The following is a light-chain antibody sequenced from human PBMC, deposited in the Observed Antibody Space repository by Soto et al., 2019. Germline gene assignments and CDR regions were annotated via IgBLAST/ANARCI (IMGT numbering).Light chain of an antibody. CDR3: QQYENSPIT. J-gene: IGKJ5*01. Sequence: ESVLTHSPGRFSLSPWLRCLHSACASQSITSSFLAWYQQKPGQAPRLLIYGASSRATGIPDRFSGTGSETDFTLTINRLEPEDFAVYYCQQYENSPITFGQGTRLEIK. V-gene: IGKV3-20*01. CDR2: GAS. CDR1: QSITSSF.